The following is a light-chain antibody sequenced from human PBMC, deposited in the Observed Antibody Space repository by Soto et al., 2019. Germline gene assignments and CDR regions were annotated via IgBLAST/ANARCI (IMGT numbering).Light chain of an antibody. J-gene: IGKJ1*01. CDR3: QQYTSYSQA. CDR1: QSISSW. V-gene: IGKV1-5*01. Sequence: DIQMTQSPSTLSASVGDRVIITCRASQSISSWLAWYQQKPGKAPKLLIYDASSLESGVPSRFSGSGSATEFTLTISSLQPDDFATYYCQQYTSYSQAFGQGTKVEIK. CDR2: DAS.